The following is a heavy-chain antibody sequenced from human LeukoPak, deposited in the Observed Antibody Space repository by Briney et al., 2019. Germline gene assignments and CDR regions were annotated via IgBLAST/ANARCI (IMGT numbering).Heavy chain of an antibody. CDR1: GYTFSSYW. Sequence: GESLQISCQGSGYTFSSYWIGWVRQLPGKGLEWMGIIYPGDSDTRYSPSFQGQVTISADKSISTAYLQWSSLKASDTAMYYCARGSYYLSAFDIWGQGTMVTVSS. V-gene: IGHV5-51*01. J-gene: IGHJ3*02. D-gene: IGHD1-26*01. CDR2: IYPGDSDT. CDR3: ARGSYYLSAFDI.